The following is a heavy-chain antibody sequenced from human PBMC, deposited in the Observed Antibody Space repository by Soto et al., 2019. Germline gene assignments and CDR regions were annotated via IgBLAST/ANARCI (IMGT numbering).Heavy chain of an antibody. V-gene: IGHV1-3*01. CDR2: INGGNGQT. J-gene: IGHJ4*02. CDR1: GYTFTGFA. CDR3: VRDWGYHLLFY. D-gene: IGHD2-15*01. Sequence: ASVPVSCKASGYTFTGFAIHWVRQAPGQRLEWMGYINGGNGQTEYSEKFQDRVTITRDISATTAYMELSSLRSEDTAIYYCVRDWGYHLLFYWGQGTLVTVSS.